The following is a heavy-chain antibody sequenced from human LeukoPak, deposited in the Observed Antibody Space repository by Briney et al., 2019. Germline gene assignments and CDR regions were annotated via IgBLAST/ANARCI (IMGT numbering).Heavy chain of an antibody. CDR2: IYSGGST. D-gene: IGHD3-22*01. Sequence: PGGSLRLSCAASGFTVSSNYMSWVRQAPGKGLEWVSIIYSGGSTYYADSVKGRFPISRDNSKNTLYLQMNSLRAEDTAVSYCARVDSSGYYDYWGQGTLVTVSS. V-gene: IGHV3-53*01. J-gene: IGHJ4*02. CDR1: GFTVSSNY. CDR3: ARVDSSGYYDY.